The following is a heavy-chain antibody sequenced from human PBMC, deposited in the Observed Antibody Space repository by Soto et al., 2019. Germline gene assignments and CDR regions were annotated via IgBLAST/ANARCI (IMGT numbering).Heavy chain of an antibody. CDR3: ALITGRLDY. D-gene: IGHD1-20*01. V-gene: IGHV3-48*02. CDR1: EFTFSSYS. CDR2: IGPDTTNI. Sequence: GGSLRLSCAASEFTFSSYSFNWIRQAPGNGLEWVSYIGPDTTNIYYADTEKGRFTNSRDNAKNSVYLDMNSLRDEDTAVYYCALITGRLDYWGQGT. J-gene: IGHJ4*02.